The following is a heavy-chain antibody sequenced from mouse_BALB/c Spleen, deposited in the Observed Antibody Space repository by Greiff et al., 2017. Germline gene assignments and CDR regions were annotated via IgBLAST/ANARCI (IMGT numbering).Heavy chain of an antibody. CDR2: INPYNGAT. V-gene: IGHV1-31*01. J-gene: IGHJ2*01. Sequence: EVQLQQSGPELVKPGASVKISCKASGYSFTGYYMHWVKQSHVKSLEWIGRINPYNGATSYNQNFKDKASLTVDKSSSTAYMELHSLTSEDSAVYYCARGGDYDDYFDYWGQGTTLTVSS. CDR1: GYSFTGYY. CDR3: ARGGDYDDYFDY. D-gene: IGHD2-4*01.